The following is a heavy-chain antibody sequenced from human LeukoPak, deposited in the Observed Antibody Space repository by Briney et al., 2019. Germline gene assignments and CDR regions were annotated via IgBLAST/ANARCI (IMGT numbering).Heavy chain of an antibody. CDR1: GYSISDGYY. V-gene: IGHV4-38-2*01. CDR2: ICRSGSA. CDR3: ARFYGSDWFFDF. J-gene: IGHJ4*02. Sequence: SETLSLTCAVSGYSISDGYYWAWIRQPPGKGLEWIAHICRSGSAYYNPSLKSRVSISVDMSEDHLSLKVSSVTAADTAVYYCARFYGSDWFFDFWGQGTLVTVSS. D-gene: IGHD3-9*01.